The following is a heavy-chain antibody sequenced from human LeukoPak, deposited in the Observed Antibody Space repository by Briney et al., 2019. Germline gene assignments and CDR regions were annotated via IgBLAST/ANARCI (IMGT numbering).Heavy chain of an antibody. D-gene: IGHD3-3*01. CDR1: GFTFSSYE. Sequence: GGSLRLSCAASGFTFSSYEMNWVRQAPGKGLEWASYISSSGSTIYYADSVKGRFTISRDNAKNSLYLQMNSLRAEDTAVYYCAREGITIKPNDYWGQGTLVTVSS. CDR3: AREGITIKPNDY. V-gene: IGHV3-48*03. CDR2: ISSSGSTI. J-gene: IGHJ4*02.